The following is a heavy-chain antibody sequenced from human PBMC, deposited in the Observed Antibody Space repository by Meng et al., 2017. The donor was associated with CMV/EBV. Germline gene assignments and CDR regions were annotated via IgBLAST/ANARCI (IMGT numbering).Heavy chain of an antibody. D-gene: IGHD2-8*01. CDR2: IKQDGSEK. J-gene: IGHJ6*02. V-gene: IGHV3-7*01. CDR1: GFTFSSYW. Sequence: GESLKISCAASGFTFSSYWMSWVRQAPGKGLEWVANIKQDGSEKYYVDSVKGRFTISRDNAKNSLYLQMNSLRAEDTAVYYCARDKKTKYYYGMDVWGQGTAVTVSS. CDR3: ARDKKTKYYYGMDV.